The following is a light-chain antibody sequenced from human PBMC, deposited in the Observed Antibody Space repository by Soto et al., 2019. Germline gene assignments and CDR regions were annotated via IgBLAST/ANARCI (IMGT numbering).Light chain of an antibody. CDR1: QGISNS. Sequence: DIQMTQSPSSLSASVGDRVTITCQASQGISNSLNWYQVKLGKAPKLLLYDASNLETGVPSRLSGSGSGTDFTFTISSLQPEDVGTYYCQQYANLPFTFGPGTKVAIK. V-gene: IGKV1-33*01. CDR3: QQYANLPFT. J-gene: IGKJ3*01. CDR2: DAS.